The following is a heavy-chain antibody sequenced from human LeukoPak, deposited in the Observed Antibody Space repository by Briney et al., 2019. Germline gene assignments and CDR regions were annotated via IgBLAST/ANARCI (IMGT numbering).Heavy chain of an antibody. Sequence: GGSLRLSCAASGFTFSSYWMHWVRQAPGKGLVWVSRIKGDGSSTNYADSVKGRFTISRDNSKNTLYLQISSLRAEDTAVYYCAKAGGDIVLVPDVVDAFDVWGQGTVVTVSA. CDR1: GFTFSSYW. D-gene: IGHD2-2*01. CDR3: AKAGGDIVLVPDVVDAFDV. CDR2: IKGDGSST. J-gene: IGHJ3*01. V-gene: IGHV3-74*01.